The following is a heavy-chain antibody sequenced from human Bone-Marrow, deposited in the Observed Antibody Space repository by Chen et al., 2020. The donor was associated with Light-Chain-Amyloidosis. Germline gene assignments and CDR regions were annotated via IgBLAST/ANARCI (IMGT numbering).Heavy chain of an antibody. CDR3: ARTYDSSVDDSVYGYDY. CDR2: ISTYNGNT. V-gene: IGHV1-18*01. D-gene: IGHD3-22*01. CDR1: GSTFTNYG. J-gene: IGHJ4*02. Sequence: QAQLVQSGAEVKRPGASVKVSCKASGSTFTNYGINWVRQAPGQGLEWMGWISTYNGNTKYAQELQGRVTMTTDTSTNTAYMELRSLISDDTAVYYCARTYDSSVDDSVYGYDYWGQGSQVTVSS.